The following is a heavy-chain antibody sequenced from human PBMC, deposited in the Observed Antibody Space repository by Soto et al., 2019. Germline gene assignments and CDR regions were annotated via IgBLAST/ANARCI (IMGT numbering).Heavy chain of an antibody. Sequence: GGSLRLSCAASGFTFSDYAMSWVRQAPGKGLEWVSAISGSGSSTYYADSVKGRFTISRDNSKSTLYLQMNSLRAEDTAVYYCAKAHYYDSSGYYYGAFDIWGQGTMVTVSS. CDR1: GFTFSDYA. CDR2: ISGSGSST. J-gene: IGHJ3*02. D-gene: IGHD3-22*01. V-gene: IGHV3-23*01. CDR3: AKAHYYDSSGYYYGAFDI.